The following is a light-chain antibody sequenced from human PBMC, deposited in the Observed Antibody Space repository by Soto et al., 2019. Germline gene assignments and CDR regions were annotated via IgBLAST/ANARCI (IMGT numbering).Light chain of an antibody. CDR2: DAS. J-gene: IGKJ1*01. CDR1: QSVSNN. V-gene: IGKV3-15*01. Sequence: ILMTQSPATLSVSPGERATLSCRASQSVSNNLAWYQQKPGQAPRLLIYDASTRATGIPARFSASGSGTECTLTISGLQSEDFAVYYCQQYNNWRPWTFGQGTKVEIK. CDR3: QQYNNWRPWT.